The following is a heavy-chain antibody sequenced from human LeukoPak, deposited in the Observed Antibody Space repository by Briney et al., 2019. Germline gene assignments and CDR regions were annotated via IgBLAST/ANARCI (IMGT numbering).Heavy chain of an antibody. CDR3: ARSAGSDAFDI. J-gene: IGHJ3*02. D-gene: IGHD3-10*01. CDR2: IYYSGST. Sequence: TSETLSLTCAVYGGSFSGYYWSWIRQPPGKGLEWIGYIYYSGSTNYNPSLKSRVTISVDTSKNQFSLKLSSVTAADTAVYYCARSAGSDAFDIWGQGTMVTVSS. CDR1: GGSFSGYY. V-gene: IGHV4-59*01.